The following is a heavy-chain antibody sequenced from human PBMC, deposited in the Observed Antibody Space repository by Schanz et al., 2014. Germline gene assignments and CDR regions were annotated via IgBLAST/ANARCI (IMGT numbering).Heavy chain of an antibody. Sequence: QVRLQESGPGLVRPSETLSLTCTVSGDSITHFYWSWIRQFPGKGLEWIGYISYSGRTYYSPSLKSRLTMSVDTSKNQFSLRLSSVTAADTAIYYCARVGRNSYGFTSKFDAWGQGTLVAVSS. J-gene: IGHJ5*02. D-gene: IGHD3-16*01. CDR3: ARVGRNSYGFTSKFDA. CDR1: GDSITHFY. CDR2: ISYSGRT. V-gene: IGHV4-59*06.